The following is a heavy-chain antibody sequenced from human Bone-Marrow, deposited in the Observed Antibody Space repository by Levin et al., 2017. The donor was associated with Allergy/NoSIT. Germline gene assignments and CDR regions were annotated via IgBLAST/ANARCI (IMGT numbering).Heavy chain of an antibody. D-gene: IGHD3-10*01. CDR3: AREDASGSFVDY. J-gene: IGHJ4*02. V-gene: IGHV4-39*07. Sequence: PGGSLRLSCTVSGGSISSSAHYWGWIRQPPGKELEWIVTISHSGNTYYNPSLKSRVTLSVDTSKNQFSLKLASVTAADTAVYYCAREDASGSFVDYWGQGTLVIVSS. CDR1: GGSISSSAHY. CDR2: ISHSGNT.